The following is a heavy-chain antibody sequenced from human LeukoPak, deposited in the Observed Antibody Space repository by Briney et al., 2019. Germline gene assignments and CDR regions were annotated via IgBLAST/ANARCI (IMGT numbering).Heavy chain of an antibody. CDR3: ARTYYDILTGYRPDY. CDR1: GGSFSGYY. J-gene: IGHJ4*02. CDR2: INHSGST. Sequence: SETLSLTCAVYGGSFSGYYWSWIRQPPGKGLEWIGEINHSGSTNYNPSLKSRVTISVDTSKNQFSLKLRSVTAADTAVFYCARTYYDILTGYRPDYWGQGTLVTVSS. V-gene: IGHV4-34*01. D-gene: IGHD3-9*01.